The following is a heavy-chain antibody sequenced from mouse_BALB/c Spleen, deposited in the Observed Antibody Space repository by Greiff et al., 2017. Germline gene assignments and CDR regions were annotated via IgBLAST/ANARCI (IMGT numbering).Heavy chain of an antibody. Sequence: EVKLVESGGGLVKPGGSLKLSCAASGFTFSDYYMYWVRQTPEKRLEWVATISDGGSYTYYPDSVKGRFTISRDNAKNNLYLQMSSLKSEDTAMYDCARDYYGSSYFDYWGQGTTLTVSS. CDR1: GFTFSDYY. D-gene: IGHD1-1*01. V-gene: IGHV5-4*02. CDR2: ISDGGSYT. CDR3: ARDYYGSSYFDY. J-gene: IGHJ2*01.